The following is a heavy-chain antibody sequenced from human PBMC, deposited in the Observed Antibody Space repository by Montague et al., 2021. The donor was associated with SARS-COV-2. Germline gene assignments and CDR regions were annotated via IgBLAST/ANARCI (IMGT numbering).Heavy chain of an antibody. Sequence: SLRLSCAASGFTFSSYAMHRVRQAPGKGLEWVAVISYDGSNKYYADSVKGRFTISRDNSKNTLYLQMNSLRAEDTAVYYCARTLLDYYGMDVWGQGTTVTVSS. CDR2: ISYDGSNK. D-gene: IGHD2/OR15-2a*01. V-gene: IGHV3-30-3*01. CDR3: ARTLLDYYGMDV. CDR1: GFTFSSYA. J-gene: IGHJ6*02.